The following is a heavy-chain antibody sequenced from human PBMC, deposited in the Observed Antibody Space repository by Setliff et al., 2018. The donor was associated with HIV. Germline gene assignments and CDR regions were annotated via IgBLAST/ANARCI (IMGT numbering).Heavy chain of an antibody. Sequence: SVKVSCKASGGTFSSYAISWVRQAPGQGLEWMGGIIPISGTVNYAQKFWGRVTITTHESTSTAYMELSSLRSEDPAVYYCARDFGGYCSSMSCPGLFDPWGQGTLVTVSS. CDR1: GGTFSSYA. J-gene: IGHJ5*02. CDR2: IIPISGTV. CDR3: ARDFGGYCSSMSCPGLFDP. V-gene: IGHV1-69*05. D-gene: IGHD2-2*01.